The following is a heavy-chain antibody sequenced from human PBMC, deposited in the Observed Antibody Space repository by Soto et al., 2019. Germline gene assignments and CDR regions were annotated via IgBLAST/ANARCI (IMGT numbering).Heavy chain of an antibody. J-gene: IGHJ4*02. D-gene: IGHD3-22*01. CDR2: IDPSDSQT. CDR3: VRQIYDSDTGPNFQYYFDS. Sequence: XESLKISCKGCGYSFSGYWITWVRQKPGKGLEWMGRIDPSDSQTYYSPSFRGHVTISVTKSITTVFLQWSSLRASDTAMYYCVRQIYDSDTGPNFQYYFDSWGQGTPVTVSS. CDR1: GYSFSGYW. V-gene: IGHV5-10-1*01.